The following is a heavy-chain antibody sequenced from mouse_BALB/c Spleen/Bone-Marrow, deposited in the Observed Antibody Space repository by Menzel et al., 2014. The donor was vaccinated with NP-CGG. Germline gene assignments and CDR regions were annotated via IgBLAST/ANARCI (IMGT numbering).Heavy chain of an antibody. Sequence: QVTLKVSGAELMKPGASVKVSCKATGYTFSSYWIEWVKQRPGHGLEWIGEILPGSGNTNYNEKFKGKATFTADTSSNTAYMQLNSLTSEDSAVYYCARDDITTVVEMDYWGQGTSVTVSS. D-gene: IGHD1-1*01. CDR2: ILPGSGNT. CDR1: GYTFSSYW. V-gene: IGHV1-9*01. CDR3: ARDDITTVVEMDY. J-gene: IGHJ4*01.